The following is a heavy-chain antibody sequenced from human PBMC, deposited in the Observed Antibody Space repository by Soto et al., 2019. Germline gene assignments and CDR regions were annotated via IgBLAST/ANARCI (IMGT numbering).Heavy chain of an antibody. CDR2: ISSSSSYI. D-gene: IGHD3-16*01. CDR3: ARDTDYICGSYAPGGAFDI. V-gene: IGHV3-21*01. CDR1: GFTFSSYS. J-gene: IGHJ3*02. Sequence: EVQLVESGGGLVKPGGSLRLSCAASGFTFSSYSMNWVRQAPGKGLEWVSSISSSSSYIYYADSVKGRFTISRDNAKNSLYLQMNSLRAEDTAVYYCARDTDYICGSYAPGGAFDIWGQGTMVTVSS.